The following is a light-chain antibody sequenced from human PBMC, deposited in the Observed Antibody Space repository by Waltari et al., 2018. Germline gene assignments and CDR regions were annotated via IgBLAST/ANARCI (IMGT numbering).Light chain of an antibody. V-gene: IGKV3-20*01. CDR1: QSVTSNK. Sequence: EIVLTQSPGTLSLSPGERATLSCRASQSVTSNKLAWYQQKPGQAPSLLIYATSTRATGIPDRFSGSGSGTDFTLTISSLQAEDVAVYYCQQYYGTPITFGQGTRLEIK. CDR3: QQYYGTPIT. CDR2: ATS. J-gene: IGKJ5*01.